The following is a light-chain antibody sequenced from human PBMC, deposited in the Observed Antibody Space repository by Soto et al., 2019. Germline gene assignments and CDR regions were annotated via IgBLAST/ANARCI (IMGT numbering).Light chain of an antibody. CDR2: DAS. V-gene: IGKV3-11*01. CDR3: QQRSNWPPIT. J-gene: IGKJ5*01. Sequence: EVVLTQSPATLSFSPGERATLSCRASQSVSSYLAWYQQKPGQAPRLLIYDASNRAAGIPARFSGSGSGTDFTLTNSSLEPEDFAVYYCQQRSNWPPITFGQGTRLEIK. CDR1: QSVSSY.